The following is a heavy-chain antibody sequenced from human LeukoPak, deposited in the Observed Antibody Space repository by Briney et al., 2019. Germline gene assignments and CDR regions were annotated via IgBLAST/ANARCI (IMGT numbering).Heavy chain of an antibody. D-gene: IGHD3-3*01. V-gene: IGHV4-59*01. J-gene: IGHJ3*02. Sequence: PSETLSLTCTVSGGSISSYYWSWIRQPPGKGLEWIGYIYYSGSTNYNPSLKSRVTISVDTSKNQFSLKLSSVTAADTAVYYCARDEPYYDFWSGYSPDGFDIWGQGTMVTVSS. CDR1: GGSISSYY. CDR2: IYYSGST. CDR3: ARDEPYYDFWSGYSPDGFDI.